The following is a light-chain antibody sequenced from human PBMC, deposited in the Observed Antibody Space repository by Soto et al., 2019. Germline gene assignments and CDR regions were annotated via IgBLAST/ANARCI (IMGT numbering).Light chain of an antibody. J-gene: IGLJ2*01. CDR3: SSFAGGNNLL. CDR2: EVS. V-gene: IGLV2-8*01. Sequence: QSALTQPPSASGSPGQSVTISCTGTSSDVGGYNFVSWYQQHPGKAPKLLIYEVSKRPSGVPDRFSGSKSANTASLTVSGLKAEDEADYYCSSFAGGNNLLFGGGTKLTVL. CDR1: SSDVGGYNF.